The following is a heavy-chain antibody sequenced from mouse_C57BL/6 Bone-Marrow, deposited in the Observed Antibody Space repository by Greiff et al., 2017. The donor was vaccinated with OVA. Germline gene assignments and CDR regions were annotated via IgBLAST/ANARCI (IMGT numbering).Heavy chain of an antibody. Sequence: QVQLQQSGAELVRPGASVTLSCKASGYTFTDYEMHWVKQTPVHGLEWIGAIDPETVGTAYNQKFKGKAILTADKSSSTAYMELRSLTSEDSAVYYCTREGLGPSWFAYWGQGTLVTVSA. J-gene: IGHJ3*01. V-gene: IGHV1-15*01. CDR3: TREGLGPSWFAY. CDR2: IDPETVGT. CDR1: GYTFTDYE. D-gene: IGHD4-1*01.